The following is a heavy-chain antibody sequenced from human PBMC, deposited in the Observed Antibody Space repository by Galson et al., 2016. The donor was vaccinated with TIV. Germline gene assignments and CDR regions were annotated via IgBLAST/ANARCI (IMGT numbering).Heavy chain of an antibody. CDR3: ARGEVAADLVD. Sequence: TLSLTCTVSGDSINSGFYYWRWIRQPAGKGPEWIGFIYSSGNTNYNPSFKSRITISMDTSKNQFSLRLNSVTAADTAVYYCARGEVAADLVDWGQGVLVTVSS. CDR1: GDSINSGFYY. J-gene: IGHJ4*02. CDR2: IYSSGNT. D-gene: IGHD2-2*01. V-gene: IGHV4-61*02.